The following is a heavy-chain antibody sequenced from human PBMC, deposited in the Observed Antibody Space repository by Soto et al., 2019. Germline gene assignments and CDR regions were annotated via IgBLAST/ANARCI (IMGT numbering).Heavy chain of an antibody. D-gene: IGHD2-15*01. V-gene: IGHV3-7*05. CDR2: IKQDGSLK. J-gene: IGHJ6*02. Sequence: GGSLRLSCAASGFTFSSNWMTWVRQAPGKGLEWVANIKQDGSLKYYVDSVKGRFTISRDNAKNSLSLQMNSLRAEDTAVYYCARYNSGGSCYLLPSVCGMDVWGQGTTVTVSS. CDR3: ARYNSGGSCYLLPSVCGMDV. CDR1: GFTFSSNW.